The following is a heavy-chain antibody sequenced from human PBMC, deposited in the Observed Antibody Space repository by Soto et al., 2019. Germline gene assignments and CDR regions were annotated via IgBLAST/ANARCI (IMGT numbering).Heavy chain of an antibody. Sequence: SVKVSCKASGGTFSSYAISWVRQAPGQGLEWMGGIIPIFGIANYAQKFQGRVTITADKSTSTAYMELSSLRSEDTAVYYCATGIFGTINYYYYGMDFRGQGTTVIVS. CDR3: ATGIFGTINYYYYGMDF. CDR1: GGTFSSYA. D-gene: IGHD1-7*01. CDR2: IIPIFGIA. J-gene: IGHJ6*02. V-gene: IGHV1-69*10.